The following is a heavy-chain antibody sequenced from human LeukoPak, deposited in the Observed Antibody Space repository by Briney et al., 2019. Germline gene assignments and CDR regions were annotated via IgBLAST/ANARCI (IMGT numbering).Heavy chain of an antibody. CDR1: GFTLSSYS. V-gene: IGHV3-21*04. CDR3: AKDYSSSWYEAFDI. J-gene: IGHJ3*02. Sequence: GGSLRLSCAASGFTLSSYSMNWVRQAPGKGLEWVSSISGSSSYIYYAGSVKGRFTISRDNAKNSLYLQMNSLRAEDTALYYCAKDYSSSWYEAFDIWGQGTMVTVSS. D-gene: IGHD6-13*01. CDR2: ISGSSSYI.